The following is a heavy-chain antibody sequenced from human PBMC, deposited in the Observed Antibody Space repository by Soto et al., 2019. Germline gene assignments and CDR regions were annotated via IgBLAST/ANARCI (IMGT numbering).Heavy chain of an antibody. D-gene: IGHD2-2*01. CDR1: GATVSRGDYF. Sequence: KTSETLSLTCTVSGATVSRGDYFWTWIRQPPGKGLEWIGYIYSSETTHYNPALKSRVTISLDTSRSDFSLKLTSVTAADTAVYYCANERGGRDCSCTSCGRFQYGMDVWGQGTPVTVSS. J-gene: IGHJ6*02. CDR2: IYSSETT. CDR3: ANERGGRDCSCTSCGRFQYGMDV. V-gene: IGHV4-61*03.